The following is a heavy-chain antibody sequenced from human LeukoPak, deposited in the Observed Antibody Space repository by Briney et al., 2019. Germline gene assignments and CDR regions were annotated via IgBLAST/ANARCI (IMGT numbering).Heavy chain of an antibody. CDR2: ISSSSSYI. CDR3: ARPLKSGWYDPYFDY. J-gene: IGHJ4*02. Sequence: PGGSLRLSCAASGFTFSSYSMNWVRQAPGKGLEWVSSISSSSSYIYYADSVKGRFTISRDNSKNTLYLQMNSLRAEDTAVYYCARPLKSGWYDPYFDYWGQGTLVTVSS. V-gene: IGHV3-21*01. CDR1: GFTFSSYS. D-gene: IGHD6-19*01.